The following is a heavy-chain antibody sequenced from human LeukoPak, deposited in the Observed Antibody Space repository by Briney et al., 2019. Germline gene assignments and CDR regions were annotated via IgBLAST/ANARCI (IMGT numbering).Heavy chain of an antibody. CDR1: GFTFSSYS. D-gene: IGHD6-19*01. Sequence: KPGGSLRLSCAASGFTFSSYSMNWVRQAPGKGLEWVSCITSSSRHMYYADSVKGRFTISRDNAKNSLYLQMNSLRAEDTAVYYCARDNGWSDYFDYWGQGTLVTVSS. V-gene: IGHV3-21*01. CDR2: ITSSSRHM. J-gene: IGHJ4*02. CDR3: ARDNGWSDYFDY.